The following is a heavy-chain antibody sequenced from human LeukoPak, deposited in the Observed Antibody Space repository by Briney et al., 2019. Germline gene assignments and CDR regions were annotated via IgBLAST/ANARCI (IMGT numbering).Heavy chain of an antibody. CDR2: VYPRDSDT. Sequence: GESLQISCKGSGYSFTDYWIGWVRQMPGKGLEWMGIVYPRDSDTRYSPSFQGQVTMSADKTINSAYVQWSSLEASDSAMYYCARFSPGPDTFDIWGQGTMVTVSS. J-gene: IGHJ3*02. CDR3: ARFSPGPDTFDI. V-gene: IGHV5-51*01. CDR1: GYSFTDYW. D-gene: IGHD1-14*01.